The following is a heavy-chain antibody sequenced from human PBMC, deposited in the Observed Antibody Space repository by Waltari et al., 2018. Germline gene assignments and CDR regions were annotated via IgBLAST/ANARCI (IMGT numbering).Heavy chain of an antibody. CDR3: ARGRGRLGFDP. CDR1: GGSISSSY. J-gene: IGHJ5*02. D-gene: IGHD6-19*01. V-gene: IGHV4-59*01. Sequence: QVQLQESGPGLVKPSETLSLTCPVPGGSISSSYWSWIRQPPGKGREWIGYNYYIGSTNDNPSLKRRVTISVDTSKNQFSLKLSSVTAADTAVYYCARGRGRLGFDPWGQGTLVTVSS. CDR2: NYYIGST.